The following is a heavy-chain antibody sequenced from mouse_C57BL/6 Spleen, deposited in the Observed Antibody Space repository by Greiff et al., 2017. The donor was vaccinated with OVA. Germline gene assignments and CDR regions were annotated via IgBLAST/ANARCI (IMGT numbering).Heavy chain of an antibody. J-gene: IGHJ2*01. CDR2: IDPNRGGT. V-gene: IGHV1-72*01. CDR1: GYTFTSYW. Sequence: QVQLQQPGAELVKPGASVKLSCKASGYTFTSYWMHWVKQRPGRGLEWIGRIDPNRGGTKYPEKFKSKVTLTVDKPSSTAYMQLSSLASEDYSVDYCARRMGRGDFDYWGQGTTLTVSS. CDR3: ARRMGRGDFDY. D-gene: IGHD4-1*01.